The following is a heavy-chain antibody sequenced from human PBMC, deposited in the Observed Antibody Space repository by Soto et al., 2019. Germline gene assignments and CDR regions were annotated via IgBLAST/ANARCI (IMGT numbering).Heavy chain of an antibody. CDR2: ISAYNGNT. CDR3: ARVKQDYIWGSYFEYFDY. J-gene: IGHJ4*02. D-gene: IGHD3-16*01. CDR1: GYTFTSYG. V-gene: IGHV1-18*01. Sequence: ASVKVSCKASGYTFTSYGISWVRQAPGQGLEWMGWISAYNGNTNYAQKLQGRVTMTTDTSTSTAYMELRSLRSDDTAVYYCARVKQDYIWGSYFEYFDYWGQGTLVTVSS.